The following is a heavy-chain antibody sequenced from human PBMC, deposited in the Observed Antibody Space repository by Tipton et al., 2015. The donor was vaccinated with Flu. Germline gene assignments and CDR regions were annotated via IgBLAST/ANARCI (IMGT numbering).Heavy chain of an antibody. CDR2: IYTSGST. J-gene: IGHJ4*02. Sequence: TLSLTCNVSGDSISTGSHYWNWIRQPAGKGLEWIGRIYTSGSTTYNPSLKSRVTISVDTSKNQFSLRLNPVTATDTAMYYCARDYCSGGICYPDYWGQGTLVTVSS. D-gene: IGHD2-15*01. V-gene: IGHV4-61*02. CDR3: ARDYCSGGICYPDY. CDR1: GDSISTGSHY.